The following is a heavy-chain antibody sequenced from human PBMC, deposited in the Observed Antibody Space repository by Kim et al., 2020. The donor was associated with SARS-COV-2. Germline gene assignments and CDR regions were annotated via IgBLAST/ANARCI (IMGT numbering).Heavy chain of an antibody. V-gene: IGHV4-59*01. CDR3: ARGVGNYYYYGMDV. D-gene: IGHD7-27*01. CDR1: GGSISSYY. J-gene: IGHJ6*02. CDR2: IYYSGST. Sequence: SETLSLTCTVSGGSISSYYWSWIRQPPGKGLEWIGYIYYSGSTNYNPSLKSRVTISVDTSKNQFSLKLSSVTAADTAVYYCARGVGNYYYYGMDVWGQGTTVTVSS.